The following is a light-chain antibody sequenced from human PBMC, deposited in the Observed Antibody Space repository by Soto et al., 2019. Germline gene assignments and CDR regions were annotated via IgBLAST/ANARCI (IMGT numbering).Light chain of an antibody. CDR1: SSNIGSGYH. V-gene: IGLV1-40*01. J-gene: IGLJ3*02. CDR3: QSYDSRLSGWV. CDR2: GDT. Sequence: QSVLTQPPSVSAAPGQRVTISCTGSSSNIGSGYHVHWYQQFPGTAPKLLMHGDTNRPSGVPDRFSGSKSGTSASLAITGLQAEDEADYYCQSYDSRLSGWVFGGGTKVTVL.